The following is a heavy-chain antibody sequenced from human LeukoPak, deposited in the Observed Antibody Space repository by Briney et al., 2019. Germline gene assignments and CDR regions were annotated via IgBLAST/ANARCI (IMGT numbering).Heavy chain of an antibody. Sequence: GGSLTLSCAASGFTVSDDYLAWVRQAPGAGLEWISVIYGGGATYYADSVKGRFTISRDGSKNMLFLHMTNLSPEDGAVYYCARLLPASRHYFDYWGQGTPVTVSS. CDR3: ARLLPASRHYFDY. J-gene: IGHJ4*02. V-gene: IGHV3-53*01. CDR2: IYGGGAT. CDR1: GFTVSDDY. D-gene: IGHD2-15*01.